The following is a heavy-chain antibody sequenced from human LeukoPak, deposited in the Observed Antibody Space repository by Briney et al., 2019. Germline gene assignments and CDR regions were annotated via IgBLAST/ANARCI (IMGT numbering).Heavy chain of an antibody. CDR1: GFTFRSHW. CDR2: INGAGSST. Sequence: PGGALRLSCAASGFTFRSHWTHWVRPAPGKGRAWVSRINGAGSSTSYADSVKGRFTVSRDNAKYTLNLQMNSLRAEDTAVYYCARGDSGSYYFDYWGQGTLFTVSS. J-gene: IGHJ4*02. CDR3: ARGDSGSYYFDY. V-gene: IGHV3-74*01. D-gene: IGHD1-26*01.